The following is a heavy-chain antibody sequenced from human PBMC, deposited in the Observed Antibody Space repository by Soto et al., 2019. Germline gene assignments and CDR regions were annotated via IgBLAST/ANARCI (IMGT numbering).Heavy chain of an antibody. CDR1: GGSISSSSYY. Sequence: SETLSLTCTVSGGSISSSSYYWGWIRQPPGKGLEWIGSIYYSGSTYYNPSLKSRVTISVDTSKNQFSLKLSSVTAADTAVYYCASCSSGWYGAHCGGDPPGGMDVWGQGTTVTVSS. V-gene: IGHV4-39*01. CDR3: ASCSSGWYGAHCGGDPPGGMDV. CDR2: IYYSGST. D-gene: IGHD6-19*01. J-gene: IGHJ6*02.